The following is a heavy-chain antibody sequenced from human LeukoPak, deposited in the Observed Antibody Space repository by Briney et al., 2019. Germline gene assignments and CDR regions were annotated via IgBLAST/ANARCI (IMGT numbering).Heavy chain of an antibody. CDR2: ISAYNGNT. CDR1: GYTFTSYG. J-gene: IGHJ6*02. D-gene: IGHD3-22*01. CDR3: ARVTYYYDSSGYNPGSMDV. Sequence: GASVKVSCKASGYTFTSYGISWVRQAPGQGLEWMGWISAYNGNTNYAQKLQGRVTMTTDTSTSTAYMELRSLRSDDTAVYYCARVTYYYDSSGYNPGSMDVWGQGTTVTVSS. V-gene: IGHV1-18*01.